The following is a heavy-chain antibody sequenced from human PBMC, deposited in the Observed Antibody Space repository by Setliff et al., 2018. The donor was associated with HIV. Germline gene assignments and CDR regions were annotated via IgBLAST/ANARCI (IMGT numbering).Heavy chain of an antibody. CDR1: GVSISSHH. CDR2: IYYTGTT. J-gene: IGHJ6*02. D-gene: IGHD2-21*02. CDR3: TRDRSDFHYHGMDV. Sequence: KSSETLSLTCNVSGVSISSHHWSWIRQPPGKGLVWIGYIYYTGTTKYNPSPESRVTISIDMSKNQLSLQLSTVTAADAAVYYCTRDRSDFHYHGMDVWGQGTTVTVSS. V-gene: IGHV4-59*11.